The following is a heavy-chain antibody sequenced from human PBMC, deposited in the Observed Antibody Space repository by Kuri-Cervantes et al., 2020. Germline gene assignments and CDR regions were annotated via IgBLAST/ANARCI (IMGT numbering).Heavy chain of an antibody. V-gene: IGHV1-2*02. CDR1: GYTFTSYA. CDR3: ARDPATRTPLDY. CDR2: VNGKSGDT. D-gene: IGHD2-2*01. Sequence: ASLKVSCKASGYTFTSYAMHWVRQAPVQRLEWMGWVNGKSGDTTFAQRFQGRVTMTRDTYLSTAYMELTSLRPDDTAGYFCARDPATRTPLDYWGQGTPATVAS. J-gene: IGHJ4*02.